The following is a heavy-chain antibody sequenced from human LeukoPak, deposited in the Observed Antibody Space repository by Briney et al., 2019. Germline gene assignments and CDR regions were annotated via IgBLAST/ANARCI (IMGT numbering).Heavy chain of an antibody. CDR1: GGSISSYY. J-gene: IGHJ3*02. CDR3: ARQLDAFDI. Sequence: SETLSLTCTVSGGSISSYYWSWIRQPPGKGLEWIGYIYYSGSTNYNPPLKSRVTISVDTSKNQFSLKLSSVTAADTAVYYCARQLDAFDIWGQGTMVTVSS. CDR2: IYYSGST. D-gene: IGHD1-1*01. V-gene: IGHV4-59*01.